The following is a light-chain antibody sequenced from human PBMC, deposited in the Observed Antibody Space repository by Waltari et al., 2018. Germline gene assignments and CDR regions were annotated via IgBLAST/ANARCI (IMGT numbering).Light chain of an antibody. V-gene: IGKV2-28*01. Sequence: DIVMTQSPLPLPVTPGEPAPISCRSSHSLLHSNGYNYLDWYLQKPGQSPQLLIYLGSNRASGVPDRFSGSGSGTDFTLKISRVEAEDVGVYYCMQALQTPWTFGQGTKVEIK. CDR3: MQALQTPWT. CDR1: HSLLHSNGYNY. CDR2: LGS. J-gene: IGKJ1*01.